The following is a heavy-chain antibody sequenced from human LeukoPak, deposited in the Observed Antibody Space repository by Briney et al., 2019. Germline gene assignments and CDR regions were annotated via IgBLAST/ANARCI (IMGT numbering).Heavy chain of an antibody. Sequence: PGGSLRLSCAASGFTFSSYGMHWIRQAPGKGLEWVAFIRNDGSIIYNADSVKGRFTISRDNSKNTLYLQMNSLRAEDTAVYYCARALRSIFGVLIIPLASLDSDYWGQGTLVTVSS. D-gene: IGHD3-3*01. CDR1: GFTFSSYG. J-gene: IGHJ4*02. CDR2: IRNDGSII. CDR3: ARALRSIFGVLIIPLASLDSDY. V-gene: IGHV3-30*02.